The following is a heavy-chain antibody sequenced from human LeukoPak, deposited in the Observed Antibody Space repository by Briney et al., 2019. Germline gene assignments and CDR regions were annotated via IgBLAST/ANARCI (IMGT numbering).Heavy chain of an antibody. J-gene: IGHJ3*02. Sequence: SETLSLTCTVSGGSISSYYWSWIRQPAGKGLEWIGRIYTSGSTNYNPSLKSRVTMSVDTSKNQFSQKLSSVTAADTAVYYCARAKGYCSSTSCRDAFDIWGQGTMVTVSS. CDR2: IYTSGST. CDR1: GGSISSYY. D-gene: IGHD2-2*01. V-gene: IGHV4-4*07. CDR3: ARAKGYCSSTSCRDAFDI.